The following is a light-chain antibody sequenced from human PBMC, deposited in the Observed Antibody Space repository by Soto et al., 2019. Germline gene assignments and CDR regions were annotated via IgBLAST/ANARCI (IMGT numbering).Light chain of an antibody. J-gene: IGKJ1*01. CDR2: AAS. CDR3: LQYYGYPRT. Sequence: AIPMTQSPFSLSASVGDRVTITFRASQDIRDEVGWYQQKPGKAPKLLLSAASNLQSGVPSRFSGSGSATDFTLTISSLQPEDFATYYCLQYYGYPRTFGQGTKVESK. V-gene: IGKV1-6*01. CDR1: QDIRDE.